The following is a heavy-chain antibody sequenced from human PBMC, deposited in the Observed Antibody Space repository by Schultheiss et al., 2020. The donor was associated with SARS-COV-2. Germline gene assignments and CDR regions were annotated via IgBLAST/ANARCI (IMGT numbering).Heavy chain of an antibody. CDR2: ISYDGSNK. V-gene: IGHV3-30*07. Sequence: GGSLRLSCAASGFTFSSYAMHWVRQAPGKGLEWVAVISYDGSNKYYADSVKGRFTISRDNSKNTLYLQMNSLRAEDTAVYYCATDSATGYDFWSGDFDHWGQGTLVTVSS. CDR3: ATDSATGYDFWSGDFDH. D-gene: IGHD3-3*01. CDR1: GFTFSSYA. J-gene: IGHJ4*02.